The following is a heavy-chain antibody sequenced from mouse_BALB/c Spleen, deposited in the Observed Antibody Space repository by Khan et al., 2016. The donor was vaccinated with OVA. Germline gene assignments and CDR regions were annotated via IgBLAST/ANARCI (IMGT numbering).Heavy chain of an antibody. CDR1: GFSLSDYG. J-gene: IGHJ4*01. V-gene: IGHV2-6-5*01. CDR2: IWGGGST. Sequence: QVQLKQSGPGLVAPSQNLSITCTVSGFSLSDYGVSWIRQPPGKGLEWLGVIWGGGSTYYNSALKSRLSISKENSKSQVFLKMSSLQSDDTAMFYCAKGVWSYYYTLDYWGQGTSVTVSS. CDR3: AKGVWSYYYTLDY.